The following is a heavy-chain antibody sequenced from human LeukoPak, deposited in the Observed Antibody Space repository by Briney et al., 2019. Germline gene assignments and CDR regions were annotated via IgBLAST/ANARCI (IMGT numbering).Heavy chain of an antibody. D-gene: IGHD1-7*01. CDR2: IDETGST. CDR3: ARTTNWNYVVSWFDP. Sequence: SQTLSLTCTVSGGSISSDNYYWTWVRQHPGKVLEWFGYIDETGSTYYNPSLKSRVTISVDTSKNQFSLKLSSVTAADTAVYYCARTTNWNYVVSWFDPWGQGTLVTVSS. V-gene: IGHV4-31*03. J-gene: IGHJ5*02. CDR1: GGSISSDNYY.